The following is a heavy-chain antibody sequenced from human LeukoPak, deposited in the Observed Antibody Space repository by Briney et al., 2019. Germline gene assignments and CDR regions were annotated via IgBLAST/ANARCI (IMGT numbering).Heavy chain of an antibody. D-gene: IGHD2-15*01. V-gene: IGHV3-23*01. CDR3: ARACSGGTCYFVAFDV. CDR2: ISGGVGTT. CDR1: GFTFSSSA. J-gene: IGHJ3*01. Sequence: PGGSLSLSCAASGFTFSSSAMSSVRQDPGKGLEWVSAISGGVGTTYYDASVKGRFTISRDNSKNTLYLQLNSPRGDDTAVYYCARACSGGTCYFVAFDVWGQGTMVTVSA.